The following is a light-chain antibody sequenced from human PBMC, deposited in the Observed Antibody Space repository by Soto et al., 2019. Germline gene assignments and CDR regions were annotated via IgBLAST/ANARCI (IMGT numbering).Light chain of an antibody. CDR1: SSNIGAGYD. Sequence: QSVLTQPPSVSGAPGQRVTISCTGSSSNIGAGYDVHWYQQLPGTAPKLLIYDNTNRPSGVPDRFSGSKSGTSASLAISGLQAEDEADYYCQSYDGSLSGSRVFGGGTKVTVL. CDR3: QSYDGSLSGSRV. V-gene: IGLV1-40*01. CDR2: DNT. J-gene: IGLJ2*01.